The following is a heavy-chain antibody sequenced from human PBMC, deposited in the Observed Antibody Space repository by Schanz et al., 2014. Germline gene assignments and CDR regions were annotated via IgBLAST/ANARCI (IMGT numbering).Heavy chain of an antibody. Sequence: KPSETLPLPCGVYNGSFGNYYYNSILQPPGKGLEWIGEINHSGSTNNNPALKSRVTLSGDESKKQLSLRRRSQAAADTAVYYRARCVHSSWGGRWLYCGGQGT. CDR1: NGSFGNYY. V-gene: IGHV4-34*01. CDR3: ARCVHSSWGGRWLYC. J-gene: IGHJ4*02. CDR2: INHSGST. D-gene: IGHD3-22*01.